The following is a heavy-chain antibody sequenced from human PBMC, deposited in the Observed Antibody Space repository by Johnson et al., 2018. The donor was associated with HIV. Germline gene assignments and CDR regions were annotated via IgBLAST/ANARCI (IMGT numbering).Heavy chain of an antibody. J-gene: IGHJ3*02. D-gene: IGHD3-9*01. CDR1: GFTFSSYG. Sequence: VQLVESGGGVVQPGRSLRLSCAASGFTFSSYGMHWVRQAPGKGLEWVAVISYDGSNKYYADSVKGRFTISRDNSKNTLYLQMSSLRAEDTAVYYCAREGVAVRYIDDAFDIWGQGTMVTVSS. CDR3: AREGVAVRYIDDAFDI. CDR2: ISYDGSNK. V-gene: IGHV3-30*03.